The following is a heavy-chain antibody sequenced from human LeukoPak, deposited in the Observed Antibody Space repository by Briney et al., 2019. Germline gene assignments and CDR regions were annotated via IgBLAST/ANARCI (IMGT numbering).Heavy chain of an antibody. J-gene: IGHJ5*02. CDR2: MNPNSGNT. V-gene: IGHV1-8*01. Sequence: ASVKVSCKASGYTFTGYDINWVRQATGQGLEWMGWMNPNSGNTGYAQKFQGRVTMTRNTSISTAYMELSSLRSEDTAVYYCARGATVTNNWFDPWGQGTLVTVSS. CDR1: GYTFTGYD. CDR3: ARGATVTNNWFDP. D-gene: IGHD4-17*01.